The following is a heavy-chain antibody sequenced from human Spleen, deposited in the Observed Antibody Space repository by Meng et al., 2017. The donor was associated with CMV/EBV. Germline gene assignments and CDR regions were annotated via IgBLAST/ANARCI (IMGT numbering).Heavy chain of an antibody. Sequence: QVCLQESGPGLVKPSETLSCTCTVAGGSISSYYWSWIRQPAGKGLEWIGRIYTSGSTNYNPSLKSRVTMSVDTSKNQFSLKLSSVTAADTAVYYCARDQIVATIEVWSPFDPWGQGTLVTVSS. CDR3: ARDQIVATIEVWSPFDP. D-gene: IGHD5-12*01. V-gene: IGHV4-4*07. CDR1: GGSISSYY. J-gene: IGHJ5*02. CDR2: IYTSGST.